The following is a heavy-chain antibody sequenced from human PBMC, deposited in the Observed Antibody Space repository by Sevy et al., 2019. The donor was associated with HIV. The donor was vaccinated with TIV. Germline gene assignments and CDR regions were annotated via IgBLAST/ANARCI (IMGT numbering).Heavy chain of an antibody. V-gene: IGHV4-59*01. CDR1: GVSISGYY. J-gene: IGHJ6*02. Sequence: SETLSLTCTVSGVSISGYYWSWIRQPPGKGLEWIGYIFYSGSTNYNPSLKSRVTISKDTSKNQFSLKLNSVTGADTAVYYCARALADYYYGMDVCGQGTTVTVSS. CDR2: IFYSGST. CDR3: ARALADYYYGMDV.